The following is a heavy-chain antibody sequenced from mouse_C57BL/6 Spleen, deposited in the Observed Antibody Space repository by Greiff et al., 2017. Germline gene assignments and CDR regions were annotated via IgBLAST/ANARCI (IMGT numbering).Heavy chain of an antibody. J-gene: IGHJ4*01. CDR3: ARFTTVVEGPHYAMDY. D-gene: IGHD1-1*01. CDR1: GYSFTGYY. CDR2: INPSTGGT. Sequence: VQLKQSGPALVKPGASVKISCKASGYSFTGYYMNWVKQSPEKSLEWIGEINPSTGGTTYNQKFKAKATLTVDKSSSTAYMQLKSLTSEDSAVYYCARFTTVVEGPHYAMDYWGQGTSVTVSS. V-gene: IGHV1-42*01.